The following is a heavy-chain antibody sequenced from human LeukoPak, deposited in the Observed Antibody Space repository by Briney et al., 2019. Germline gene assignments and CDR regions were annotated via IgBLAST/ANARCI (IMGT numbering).Heavy chain of an antibody. V-gene: IGHV4-59*01. CDR1: GGSISSYY. D-gene: IGHD5-12*01. Sequence: SETLSLTCTVPGGSISSYYWSWIRQPPGKGLEWIGYIYYSGSTNYNPSLKSRVTISVDTSKNQFSLKLSSVTAADTAVYYCARDPGYGGYQYYYGMDVCGQGTTVTVSS. CDR2: IYYSGST. J-gene: IGHJ6*02. CDR3: ARDPGYGGYQYYYGMDV.